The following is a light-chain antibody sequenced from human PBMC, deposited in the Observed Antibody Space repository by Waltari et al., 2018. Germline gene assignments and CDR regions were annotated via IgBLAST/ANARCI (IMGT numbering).Light chain of an antibody. CDR2: GAS. J-gene: IGKJ3*01. CDR1: LSILHSSENKNQ. Sequence: DIVMTQAPDPLSVSLGERAPIHCNHILSILHSSENKNQLGWYQPKSGQSPKLLIYGASTRESGVPDRFSGSGSGTDFTLTISSLQTEDVAVYYCQQYYSTPFTFGPGTKVDIK. V-gene: IGKV4-1*01. CDR3: QQYYSTPFT.